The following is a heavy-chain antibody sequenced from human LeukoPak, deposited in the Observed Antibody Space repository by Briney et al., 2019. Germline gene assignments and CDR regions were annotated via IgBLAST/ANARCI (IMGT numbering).Heavy chain of an antibody. V-gene: IGHV3-23*01. CDR1: GFIFGDYG. J-gene: IGHJ4*02. D-gene: IGHD3-22*01. Sequence: GGSLRLSCAASGFIFGDYGMNWVRQAPGKGLEWVSGIGGRGGRTYYADSVQGRFTISRDNSNNTVDLQMNSLRAEDTAIYYCAKDRSMIVVVLSLDYWGQGTLVTVSS. CDR2: IGGRGGRT. CDR3: AKDRSMIVVVLSLDY.